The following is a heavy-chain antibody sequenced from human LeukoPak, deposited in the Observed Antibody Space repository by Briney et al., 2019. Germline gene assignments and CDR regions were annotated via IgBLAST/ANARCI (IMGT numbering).Heavy chain of an antibody. D-gene: IGHD6-13*01. J-gene: IGHJ4*02. CDR3: ARDYSSSWYRFFDY. CDR1: GGSISSYY. CDR2: IYTSRST. V-gene: IGHV4-4*07. Sequence: KPSETLSLTCTVSGGSISSYYWSWIRQPAGKGLEWIGRIYTSRSTNYNPSLKSRVTMSVDTSKNQFSLKLSSVTAADTAVYYCARDYSSSWYRFFDYWGQGTLVTVSS.